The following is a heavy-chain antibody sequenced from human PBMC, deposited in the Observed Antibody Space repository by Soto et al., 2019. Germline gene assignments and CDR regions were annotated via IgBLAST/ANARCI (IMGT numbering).Heavy chain of an antibody. Sequence: SETLSLTCTVSGGSISSYYWSWIRQPPGKGLEWIGYIYYTETTSYNPSLKSRVTISVDTSKNQFSLKLSSVNAADTALYYCAGGYGSGSYSALYGYWGQGTLVTVSS. J-gene: IGHJ4*02. V-gene: IGHV4-59*01. CDR3: AGGYGSGSYSALYGY. CDR1: GGSISSYY. CDR2: IYYTETT. D-gene: IGHD3-10*01.